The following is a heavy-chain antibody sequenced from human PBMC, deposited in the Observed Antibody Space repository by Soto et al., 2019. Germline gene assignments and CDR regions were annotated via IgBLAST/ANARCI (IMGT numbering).Heavy chain of an antibody. CDR2: INPSGGST. D-gene: IGHD3-3*01. CDR1: GYTFTSYY. V-gene: IGHV1-46*01. CDR3: ARDRKDFWSGYSGYYYYGMDV. Sequence: ASVKVSCKASGYTFTSYYMHWVRQAPGQGLEWMGIINPSGGSTSYAQKFQGRVTITRDTSTSTVYMELSSLRSEDTAVYYCARDRKDFWSGYSGYYYYGMDVWGQGTTVTVSS. J-gene: IGHJ6*02.